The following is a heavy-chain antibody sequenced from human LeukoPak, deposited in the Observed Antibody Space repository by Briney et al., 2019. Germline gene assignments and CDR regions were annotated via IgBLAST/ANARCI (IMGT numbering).Heavy chain of an antibody. D-gene: IGHD3-16*02. V-gene: IGHV4-34*01. CDR2: INHSGST. Sequence: SETLSLTCAVYGGSFSGYYWSWIRQPPGKGLEWIGEINHSGSTNYNPSLKSRVIISVDTSKNQFSLKLSSVTAADTAVYYCARGLSAVVHWGQGTLVTDSS. CDR1: GGSFSGYY. J-gene: IGHJ4*02. CDR3: ARGLSAVVH.